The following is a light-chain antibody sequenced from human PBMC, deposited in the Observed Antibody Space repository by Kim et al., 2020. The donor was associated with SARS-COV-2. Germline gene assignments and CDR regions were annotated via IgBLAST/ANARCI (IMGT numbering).Light chain of an antibody. Sequence: ENVLTQSPGTLSLSPGERATLSCRASQSVSSNFLAWYQQKAGQAPRLLIYSASSRASGIPDRFSGSGSGTDFTLTISTLEPEDFALYYCHQYATSPETFGQGTKVDIK. J-gene: IGKJ1*01. CDR3: HQYATSPET. CDR1: QSVSSNF. CDR2: SAS. V-gene: IGKV3-20*01.